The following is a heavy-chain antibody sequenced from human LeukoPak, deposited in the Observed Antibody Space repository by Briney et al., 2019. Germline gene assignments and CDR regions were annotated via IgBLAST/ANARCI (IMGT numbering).Heavy chain of an antibody. V-gene: IGHV3-23*01. CDR2: ISGSGSRT. CDR3: AKVPTRGSYLEY. J-gene: IGHJ4*02. Sequence: PGGSLRLSCVVSGFTFSSDGMSWVRQAPGKGLEWVSAISGSGSRTYYADSVKGRFTISRDNFKNTLYLQMNSLRADDTAVYYCAKVPTRGSYLEYWGQGTLVTVSS. D-gene: IGHD1-26*01. CDR1: GFTFSSDG.